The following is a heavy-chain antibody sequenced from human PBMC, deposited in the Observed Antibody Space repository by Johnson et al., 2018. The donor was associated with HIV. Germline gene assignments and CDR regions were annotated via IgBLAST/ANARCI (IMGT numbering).Heavy chain of an antibody. CDR2: IKSKADGGTT. Sequence: EQLVESGGGLVKPGGSLRLSCAASGFTFTNAWMTWVRQAPGRGLEWVGRIKSKADGGTTDYAAPVKGRFTISRDDSRSTLVLQMKSLRAEDTAVDYCANFGDDSRKDRPETHDAFDIWGQGTMVTVSS. V-gene: IGHV3-15*01. CDR1: GFTFTNAW. J-gene: IGHJ3*02. CDR3: ANFGDDSRKDRPETHDAFDI. D-gene: IGHD3-22*01.